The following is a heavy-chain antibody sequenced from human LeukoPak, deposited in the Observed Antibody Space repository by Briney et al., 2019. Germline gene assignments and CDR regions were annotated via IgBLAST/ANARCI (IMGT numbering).Heavy chain of an antibody. D-gene: IGHD6-13*01. J-gene: IGHJ4*02. CDR3: ARDFYSNLVDY. V-gene: IGHV1-2*06. CDR2: INPNSGGT. Sequence: GASVKVSCKASGYTFTGYYMHWVRQAPGQGLEWMGRINPNSGGTNYAQKFQGRVTMTRDTSTSTAYMELRSLRSDDTAVYYCARDFYSNLVDYWGQGTLVTVSS. CDR1: GYTFTGYY.